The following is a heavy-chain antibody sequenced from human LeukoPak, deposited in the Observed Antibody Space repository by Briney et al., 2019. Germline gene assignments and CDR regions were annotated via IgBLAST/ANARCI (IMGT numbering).Heavy chain of an antibody. J-gene: IGHJ5*02. Sequence: ASLKVSCKASRYTFTSYDINWVRQATGQGLEWMGWMNPNSGNTGYAQTLQGRVTKTRNTARSTAYMEMSSMRSEATAVYYCARKNYRSNRWFAPWGQGTLVTVSS. CDR3: ARKNYRSNRWFAP. CDR2: MNPNSGNT. CDR1: RYTFTSYD. D-gene: IGHD4/OR15-4a*01. V-gene: IGHV1-8*01.